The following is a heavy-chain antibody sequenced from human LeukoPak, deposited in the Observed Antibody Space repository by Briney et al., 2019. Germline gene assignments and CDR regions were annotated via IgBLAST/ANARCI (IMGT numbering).Heavy chain of an antibody. CDR1: GGSISSYY. CDR2: IYYSGST. D-gene: IGHD6-19*01. Sequence: SETLSLTCTVSGGSISSYYWSWIRQPPGKGLEWIGYIYYSGSTYYNPSLKSRVTISVDTSKNQFSLKLSSVTAADTAVYYCARVRGWYMYYFDYWGQGTLVTVSS. V-gene: IGHV4-59*12. J-gene: IGHJ4*02. CDR3: ARVRGWYMYYFDY.